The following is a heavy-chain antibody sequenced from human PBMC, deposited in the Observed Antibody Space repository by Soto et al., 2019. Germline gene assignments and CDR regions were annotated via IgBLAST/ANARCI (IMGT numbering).Heavy chain of an antibody. CDR1: GGSFSGYY. J-gene: IGHJ6*02. CDR2: IYHSGST. Sequence: SSETLSLTCAVYGGSFSGYYWSWIRQPPGKGLEWIGEIYHSGSTNYNPSLKSRVTISVDKSKNQFSLKLSSVTAADTAVYYCARAGGIFGVVTNDYYYYYGMDVWGQGTTVTVSS. CDR3: ARAGGIFGVVTNDYYYYYGMDV. D-gene: IGHD3-3*01. V-gene: IGHV4-34*01.